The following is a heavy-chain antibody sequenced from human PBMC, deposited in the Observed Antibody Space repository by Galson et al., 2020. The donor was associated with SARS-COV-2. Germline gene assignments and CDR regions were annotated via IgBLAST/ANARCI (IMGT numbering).Heavy chain of an antibody. Sequence: SETLSLTCAVYGGSFSDYYWSWIRQSPGKGLEWIGEINHSGNTKSSPSLQSRVTIAVDTSKNQFSLKLTSMTAADTAVYYCARSRQDVTRIVVAITAYHHYMYVWSKGTTVTIS. CDR2: INHSGNT. CDR1: GGSFSDYY. J-gene: IGHJ6*03. CDR3: ARSRQDVTRIVVAITAYHHYMYV. V-gene: IGHV4-34*01. D-gene: IGHD3-22*01.